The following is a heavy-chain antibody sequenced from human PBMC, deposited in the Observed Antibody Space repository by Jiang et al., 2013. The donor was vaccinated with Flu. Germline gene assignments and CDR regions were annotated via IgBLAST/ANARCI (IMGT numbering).Heavy chain of an antibody. J-gene: IGHJ4*02. CDR2: IIPIFGTA. Sequence: SGAEVKKPGSSVKVSCKASGGTFSSYAISWVRQAPGQGLEWMGGIIPIFGTANYAQKFQGRVTITADESTSTAYMELSSLRSEDTAVYYCARSIGYCSGGSCYRGDFDYWGQGTLVTVSS. CDR3: ARSIGYCSGGSCYRGDFDY. D-gene: IGHD2-15*01. CDR1: GGTFSSYA. V-gene: IGHV1-69*01.